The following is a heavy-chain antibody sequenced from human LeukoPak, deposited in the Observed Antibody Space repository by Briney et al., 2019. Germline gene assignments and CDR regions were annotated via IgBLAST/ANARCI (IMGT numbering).Heavy chain of an antibody. CDR3: AKAGAVAGTDWFDP. Sequence: GGSLRLSCAASGFTFSSYAMSWVRQARGKGLEWVSAISGSGGSTYYADSVKGRFTISRDNSKNTLYLQMNSLGAEDTAVYYCAKAGAVAGTDWFDPWGQGTLVTVSS. D-gene: IGHD6-19*01. V-gene: IGHV3-23*01. CDR2: ISGSGGST. CDR1: GFTFSSYA. J-gene: IGHJ5*02.